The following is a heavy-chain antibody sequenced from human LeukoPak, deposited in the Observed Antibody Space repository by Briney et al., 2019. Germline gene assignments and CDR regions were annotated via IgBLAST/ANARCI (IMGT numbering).Heavy chain of an antibody. D-gene: IGHD7-27*01. CDR1: GGSFSGYY. V-gene: IGHV4-34*01. CDR3: ARGSGLGTAFDI. Sequence: SETLSLTCAVYGGSFSGYYWSWIRQPPGKGLEWIGEINHSGSTNYNPSLKSRVTISVDTSKNQFSLKLSSVTAADTAVYYCARGSGLGTAFDIWGQGTMVTVSS. CDR2: INHSGST. J-gene: IGHJ3*02.